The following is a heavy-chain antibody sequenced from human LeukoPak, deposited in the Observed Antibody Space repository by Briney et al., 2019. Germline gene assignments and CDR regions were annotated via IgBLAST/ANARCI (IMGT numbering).Heavy chain of an antibody. CDR3: ARVGRSVGGNSYKTHYYYYYMDV. CDR1: GGSISSSNW. V-gene: IGHV4-4*02. Sequence: SGTLSLTCAVSGGSISSSNWWSWVRQPPGKGLEWIGEIYHSGSTNYNPSLKSRVTISVDKSKNQFSLKLSSVTAADTAVYYCARVGRSVGGNSYKTHYYYYYMDVWGKGTAVTVSS. J-gene: IGHJ6*03. D-gene: IGHD4-23*01. CDR2: IYHSGST.